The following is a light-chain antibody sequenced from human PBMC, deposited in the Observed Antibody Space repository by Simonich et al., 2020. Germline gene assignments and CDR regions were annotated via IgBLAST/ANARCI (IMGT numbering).Light chain of an antibody. J-gene: IGKJ2*01. Sequence: DIQITQSPSSVSASVGYRVTITCRASQGISSWLAWYQQKPGKAPKLLIYAAAILQSGVPSRFSGSGSGTEFTLTVSSLQPEDFAPYYCQQANSFPYTFGQGTKLEIK. CDR3: QQANSFPYT. CDR2: AAA. V-gene: IGKV1-12*01. CDR1: QGISSW.